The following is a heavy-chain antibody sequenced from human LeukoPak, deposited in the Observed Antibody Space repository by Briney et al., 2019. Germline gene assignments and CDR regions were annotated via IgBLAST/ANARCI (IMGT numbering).Heavy chain of an antibody. V-gene: IGHV4-59*11. J-gene: IGHJ4*02. D-gene: IGHD3-22*01. CDR1: GGSISGHY. CDR3: ARDRGSSGDFDF. CDR2: IYYTGST. Sequence: SETLSLTCTVSGGSISGHYWSWVRHPPGKGLEYIGYIYYTGSTNYNPYLKSRVAMSVDTSKNQFTLSLSSVTAADTAVYYCARDRGSSGDFDFWGQGTLVTVSS.